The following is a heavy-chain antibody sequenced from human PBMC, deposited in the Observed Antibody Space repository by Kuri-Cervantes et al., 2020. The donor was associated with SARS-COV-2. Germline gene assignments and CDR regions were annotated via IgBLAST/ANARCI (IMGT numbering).Heavy chain of an antibody. V-gene: IGHV4-34*01. D-gene: IGHD3-16*01. J-gene: IGHJ6*02. CDR1: GGSFNNYY. CDR2: INQSGGT. CDR3: ARGLAAVVPSPILGLGPHYFSYHLDV. Sequence: SQTLSLTCAVYGGSFNNYYWSWIRQPPGKGLEWIGDINQSGGTNHSPSLKSRVIISTDTFRNQFSLKLRSVTAADTAVYYCARGLAAVVPSPILGLGPHYFSYHLDVWGQGTTVTVSS.